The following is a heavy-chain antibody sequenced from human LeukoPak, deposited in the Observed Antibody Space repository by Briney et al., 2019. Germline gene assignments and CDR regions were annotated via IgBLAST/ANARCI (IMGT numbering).Heavy chain of an antibody. Sequence: PSETLSLTCTVSGGSISSGSYYWSWIRQPAGKGLEWIGRIYTSGSTNYNPSLKSRVTISVDTSKNQFSLKLSSVTAADTAVHYCAREYQLLFGLWFDPWGQGTLVTVSS. D-gene: IGHD2-2*01. CDR3: AREYQLLFGLWFDP. CDR2: IYTSGST. CDR1: GGSISSGSYY. J-gene: IGHJ5*02. V-gene: IGHV4-61*02.